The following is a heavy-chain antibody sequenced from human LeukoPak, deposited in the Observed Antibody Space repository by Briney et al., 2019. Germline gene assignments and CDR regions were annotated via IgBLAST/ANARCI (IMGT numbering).Heavy chain of an antibody. Sequence: GESPKISCKGSGYSFTSYCIGWVLQMPGKSLERMVTIYPGDSDTIYYPSFQGQVTITADKSISTDYLQWSSMKASDTAMYYCARQSSTAYYDSSGLPYDAFDMGGQGTMVTVSS. CDR1: GYSFTSYC. CDR2: IYPGDSDT. V-gene: IGHV5-51*01. D-gene: IGHD3-22*01. CDR3: ARQSSTAYYDSSGLPYDAFDM. J-gene: IGHJ3*02.